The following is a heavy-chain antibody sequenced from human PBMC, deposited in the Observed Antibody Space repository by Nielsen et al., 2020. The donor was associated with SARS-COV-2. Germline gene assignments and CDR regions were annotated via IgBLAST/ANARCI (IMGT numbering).Heavy chain of an antibody. V-gene: IGHV3-9*01. Sequence: GGSLTLSCAASGFTFDDYAMHWVRQAPGKGLEWVSGINWNGGSIGYADSVKGRFTISRDNAKNSLYLQMNSLRAEDTALYYCAKTDVYFDYWGQGTLVTVSS. CDR1: GFTFDDYA. J-gene: IGHJ4*02. CDR2: INWNGGSI. D-gene: IGHD3-16*01. CDR3: AKTDVYFDY.